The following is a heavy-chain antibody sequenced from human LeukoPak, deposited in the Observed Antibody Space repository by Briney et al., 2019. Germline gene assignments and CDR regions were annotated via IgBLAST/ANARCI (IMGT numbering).Heavy chain of an antibody. V-gene: IGHV4-34*01. D-gene: IGHD3-22*01. Sequence: SETLSLTCAVYGGSFSGYYWSWLRQPPGKGLEWIGEINHSGSTNYNPSLKSRVTTSVDTSKNQFSLKLSSVTAADTAVYYCARGQSQNYYDSSGYPDYWGQGTLVTVSS. J-gene: IGHJ4*02. CDR2: INHSGST. CDR3: ARGQSQNYYDSSGYPDY. CDR1: GGSFSGYY.